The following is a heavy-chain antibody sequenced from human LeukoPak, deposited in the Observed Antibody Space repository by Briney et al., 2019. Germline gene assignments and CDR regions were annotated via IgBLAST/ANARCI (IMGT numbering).Heavy chain of an antibody. CDR3: ARKPSGSYGYAFDI. CDR1: GGTFSSYA. J-gene: IGHJ3*02. V-gene: IGHV1-69*13. CDR2: FIPIFGTA. Sequence: GASVNVSCTASGGTFSSYAISWVRQAPGQGLEWMGGFIPIFGTANYAQKFQGRVTITADESTSTAYMELSSLRSEDTAVYYCARKPSGSYGYAFDIWGQGTMVTVSS. D-gene: IGHD1-26*01.